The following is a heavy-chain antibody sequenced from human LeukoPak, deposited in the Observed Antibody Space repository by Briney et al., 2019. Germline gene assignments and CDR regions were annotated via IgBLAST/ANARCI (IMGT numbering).Heavy chain of an antibody. CDR1: GFTLSSYG. CDR2: ISYDGGNK. D-gene: IGHD2-21*02. V-gene: IGHV3-30*03. J-gene: IGHJ4*02. Sequence: GGSLRLSCAASGFTLSSYGMHWVCQAPGKGLEWVAVISYDGGNKYYADSVKGRFSISRDNSKNTLYLQMNSLRAEDTAVYYCASLPWYSFDYWGQGTLVTVSS. CDR3: ASLPWYSFDY.